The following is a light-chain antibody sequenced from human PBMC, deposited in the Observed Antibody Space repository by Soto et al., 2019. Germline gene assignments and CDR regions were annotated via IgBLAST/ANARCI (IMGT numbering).Light chain of an antibody. J-gene: IGLJ1*01. CDR2: RNN. CDR3: AAWDDSLSGRYV. V-gene: IGLV1-47*01. CDR1: SSNIGSNY. Sequence: QSVLTQPPSASGTPGQRVTISCSGSSSNIGSNYVYWYQQLPGTAPKLLIYRNNQRPSGVPDRFSGSKSGTSASPAISGLRSEDEADYYCAAWDDSLSGRYVFGTGTKVTVL.